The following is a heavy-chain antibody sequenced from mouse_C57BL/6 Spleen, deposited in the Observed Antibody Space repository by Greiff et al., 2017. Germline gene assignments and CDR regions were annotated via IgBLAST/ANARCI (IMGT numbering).Heavy chain of an antibody. Sequence: QVQLQQSGAELVKPGASVKISCKASGYAFSSYWMNWVKQRPGKGLEWIGQIYPGDGDTNYNGKFKGKATLTADKSSSTAYMQLSSLHSEDSAVYFCARSGDCYYVDYWGQGTTLTVSS. CDR3: ARSGDCYYVDY. CDR2: IYPGDGDT. CDR1: GYAFSSYW. V-gene: IGHV1-80*01. D-gene: IGHD2-13*01. J-gene: IGHJ2*01.